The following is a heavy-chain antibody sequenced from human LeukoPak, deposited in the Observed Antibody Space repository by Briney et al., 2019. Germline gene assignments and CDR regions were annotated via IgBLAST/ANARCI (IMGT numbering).Heavy chain of an antibody. CDR1: GGSISSSSYY. J-gene: IGHJ5*02. Sequence: PSETLSLTCTVSGGSISSSSYYWGWIRQPPGKGLEWIGSIYYSGSTYYNPSLKSRVTISVDTSKNQFSLKLSSVTAADTAVYYCARQVPHLGHWFDPWGQGTLVTVSS. V-gene: IGHV4-39*01. D-gene: IGHD3-10*01. CDR2: IYYSGST. CDR3: ARQVPHLGHWFDP.